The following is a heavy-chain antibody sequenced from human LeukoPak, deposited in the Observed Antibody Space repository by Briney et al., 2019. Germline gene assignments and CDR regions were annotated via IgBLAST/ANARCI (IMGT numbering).Heavy chain of an antibody. Sequence: PSQTLSLTCTVSGGSISSGGYYWSWIRQHPGKGLEWIGYIYYSGSTYYNPSLKSRVTISVDTSKNQFSLKLSSVTAADTAVYYCARDVVVPAATYYYYMDVWGKGTTVTVSS. J-gene: IGHJ6*03. D-gene: IGHD2-2*01. V-gene: IGHV4-31*03. CDR2: IYYSGST. CDR1: GGSISSGGYY. CDR3: ARDVVVPAATYYYYMDV.